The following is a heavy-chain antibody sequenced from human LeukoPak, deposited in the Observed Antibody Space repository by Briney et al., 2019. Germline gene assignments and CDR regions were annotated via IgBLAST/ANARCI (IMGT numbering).Heavy chain of an antibody. D-gene: IGHD3-10*01. CDR1: GYTFTSYD. Sequence: ASVKVSCKASGYTFTSYDINWVRQATGQGLEWMGWMNPNSGNTGYAQKFQGRVTMTRNTSISTAYMELSSLRSEDTAVYYCARVLMVRGVIILGYWGQGTLVTVSS. V-gene: IGHV1-8*01. CDR2: MNPNSGNT. J-gene: IGHJ4*02. CDR3: ARVLMVRGVIILGY.